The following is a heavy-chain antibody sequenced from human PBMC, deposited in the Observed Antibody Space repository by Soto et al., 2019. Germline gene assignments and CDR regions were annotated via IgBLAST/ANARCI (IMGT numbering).Heavy chain of an antibody. CDR3: AREKEVAWTSLDP. Sequence: GGSLRLSCAASGFTFSDHCMDWVRQAPGKGLEWVGRTRNKANSYITEYAASVKGRFTISRDDSKNSLYLQMNSLKTEDTAVYYCAREKEVAWTSLDPWGQGTLVTVSS. J-gene: IGHJ5*02. CDR2: TRNKANSYIT. D-gene: IGHD2-21*01. CDR1: GFTFSDHC. V-gene: IGHV3-72*01.